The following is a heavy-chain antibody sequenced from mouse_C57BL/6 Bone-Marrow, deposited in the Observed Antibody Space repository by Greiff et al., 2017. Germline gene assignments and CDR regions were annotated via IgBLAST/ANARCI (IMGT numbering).Heavy chain of an antibody. Sequence: VQLQQSDAELVKPGASVKISCKVSGYTFTDHTIHWMKQRPEQGLEGIGYIYPRDGSTKYNAKFKGKATLTAYKSSSTAYMQLNSLTSEDSAFYFCARSPYYSNFAWFAYWGQGTLVTVSA. V-gene: IGHV1-78*01. J-gene: IGHJ3*01. D-gene: IGHD2-5*01. CDR1: GYTFTDHT. CDR3: ARSPYYSNFAWFAY. CDR2: IYPRDGST.